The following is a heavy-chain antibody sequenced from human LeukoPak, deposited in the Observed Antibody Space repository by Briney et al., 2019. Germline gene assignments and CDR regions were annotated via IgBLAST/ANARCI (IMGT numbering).Heavy chain of an antibody. Sequence: GGSLRLSCTASGFTFSSYWMHWVRQAPGKGLVWVSRINSDGSSTSYADSVKGRFTISRDNAKNTLYLQMNSLRAEDTAVYYCARDIGHGSGSYYYYYYMDVWGKGTTVTVSS. CDR1: GFTFSSYW. CDR2: INSDGSST. CDR3: ARDIGHGSGSYYYYYYMDV. D-gene: IGHD3-10*01. V-gene: IGHV3-74*01. J-gene: IGHJ6*03.